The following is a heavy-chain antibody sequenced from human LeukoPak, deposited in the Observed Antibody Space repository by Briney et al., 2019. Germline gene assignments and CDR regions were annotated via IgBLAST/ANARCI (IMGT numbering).Heavy chain of an antibody. CDR2: INPNSGGT. CDR3: AGGPRYYDILTGQGTIDY. D-gene: IGHD3-9*01. CDR1: GYTFTGYY. J-gene: IGHJ4*02. Sequence: ASVKVSCKASGYTFTGYYMHWVRQAPGQGLEWMGSINPNSGGTNYAQKFQGRVTMTRDTSISTAYMELSRLRSDDTAVYYCAGGPRYYDILTGQGTIDYWGQGTLVTVSS. V-gene: IGHV1-2*02.